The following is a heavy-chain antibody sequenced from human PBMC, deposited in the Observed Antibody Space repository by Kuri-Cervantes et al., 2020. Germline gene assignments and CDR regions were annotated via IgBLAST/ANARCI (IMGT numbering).Heavy chain of an antibody. D-gene: IGHD5-24*01. CDR1: GYTFTSYA. Sequence: ASVKVSCKASGYTFTSYAMNWVRQAPGQGLEWMGWINPNSGGTNYAQKFQGRVTMTRDTSISTAYMELSRLRSDDTAVYYCARSRDGYNRFLDYWGQGTLVTVSS. V-gene: IGHV1-2*02. CDR3: ARSRDGYNRFLDY. J-gene: IGHJ4*02. CDR2: INPNSGGT.